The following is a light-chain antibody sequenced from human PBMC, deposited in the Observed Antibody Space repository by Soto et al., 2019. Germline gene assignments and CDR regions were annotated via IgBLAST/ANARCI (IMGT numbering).Light chain of an antibody. V-gene: IGKV3-15*01. Sequence: EILMTQSPATLSVSPGERATLSCRASQSVGNNLAWYQQRPAQAPRLLIYGASTRATGIPARFSGSGSGTEFTLTINSLQSEDFALSYCRQYNKWPLFTFGPGTRVDI. CDR3: RQYNKWPLFT. J-gene: IGKJ3*01. CDR1: QSVGNN. CDR2: GAS.